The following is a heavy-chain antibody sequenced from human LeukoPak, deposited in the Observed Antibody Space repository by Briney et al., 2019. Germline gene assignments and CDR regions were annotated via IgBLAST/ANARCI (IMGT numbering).Heavy chain of an antibody. CDR2: IYPSGNT. D-gene: IGHD3-10*01. CDR1: GGSFSSYF. J-gene: IGHJ3*02. CDR3: ARDKSRTYGSADAFDI. V-gene: IGHV4-4*07. Sequence: SETLSLTCSVSGGSFSSYFWSWVRQPAGKGLEWIGRIYPSGNTNYNPSLKSRVTLSVDTSKTQFSLRLSSVTAADTAVYYCARDKSRTYGSADAFDIWGQGTMVTVSS.